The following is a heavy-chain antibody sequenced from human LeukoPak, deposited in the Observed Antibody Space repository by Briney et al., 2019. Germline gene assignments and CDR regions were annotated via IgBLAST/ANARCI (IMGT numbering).Heavy chain of an antibody. CDR2: IIPIFGTA. CDR3: ARGTVLRYFDWLLWDAFDI. Sequence: ASVKVSCKASGGTFSSYAISWVRQAPGQGLGWMGGIIPIFGTANYAQKFQGRVTITADESTSTAYMELSSLRSEDTAVYYCARGTVLRYFDWLLWDAFDIWGQGTMVTVSS. V-gene: IGHV1-69*01. J-gene: IGHJ3*02. D-gene: IGHD3-9*01. CDR1: GGTFSSYA.